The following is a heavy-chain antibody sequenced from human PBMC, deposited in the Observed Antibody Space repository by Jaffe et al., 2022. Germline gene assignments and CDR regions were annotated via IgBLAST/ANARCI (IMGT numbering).Heavy chain of an antibody. J-gene: IGHJ4*02. CDR2: IYYSGST. Sequence: QVQLQESGPGLVKPSETLSLTCTVSGGSISSYYWSWIRQPPGKGLEWIGYIYYSGSTNYNPSLKSRVTISVDTSKNQFSLKLSSVTAADTAVYYCARGDGYSSPFDYWGQGTLVTVSS. D-gene: IGHD5-18*01. CDR1: GGSISSYY. CDR3: ARGDGYSSPFDY. V-gene: IGHV4-59*01.